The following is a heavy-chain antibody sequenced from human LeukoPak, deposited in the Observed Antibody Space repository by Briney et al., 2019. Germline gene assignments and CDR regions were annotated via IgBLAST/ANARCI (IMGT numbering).Heavy chain of an antibody. J-gene: IGHJ3*01. CDR2: IYNSGST. V-gene: IGHV4-61*05. Sequence: PSETLSLTCTVSSGSITSSIYYCAWIRQPPGKGLEWIGYIYNSGSTNYNPSLKSRVTISLDTSKNQFSLHLTSVTAADTAVYFCARDDYGVFDAFDVWGQGTVVTVSS. D-gene: IGHD3-16*01. CDR1: SGSITSSIYY. CDR3: ARDDYGVFDAFDV.